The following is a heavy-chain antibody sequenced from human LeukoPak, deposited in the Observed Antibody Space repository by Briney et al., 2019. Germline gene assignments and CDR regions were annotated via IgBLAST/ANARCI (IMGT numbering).Heavy chain of an antibody. J-gene: IGHJ6*03. CDR3: ARTPFTYSSPRGYYYYMDV. V-gene: IGHV4-39*07. Sequence: SETLSLTCTVAGGSISSSSYYWGWIRQPPGKGLEWIGSIYYSVSTYYNPSLKSRVTISVDTSKNQFSLKLGSVTAADTAVYYCARTPFTYSSPRGYYYYMDVWGKGTTVTVSS. CDR1: GGSISSSSYY. D-gene: IGHD6-13*01. CDR2: IYYSVST.